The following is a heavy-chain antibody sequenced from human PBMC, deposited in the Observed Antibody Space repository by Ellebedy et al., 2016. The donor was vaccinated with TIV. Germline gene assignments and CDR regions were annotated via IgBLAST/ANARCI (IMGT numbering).Heavy chain of an antibody. CDR3: ARGGYYYDSSGYLPHFQPMDV. CDR1: GFTFSSYA. CDR2: ISYDGSNK. J-gene: IGHJ6*03. V-gene: IGHV3-30-3*01. Sequence: GESLKISXAASGFTFSSYAMHWVRPAPGKGLEWVAVISYDGSNKYYADSVKGRFTISRDNSKNTLYLQMNSLRAEDTAVYYCARGGYYYDSSGYLPHFQPMDVWGKGTTVTVSS. D-gene: IGHD3-22*01.